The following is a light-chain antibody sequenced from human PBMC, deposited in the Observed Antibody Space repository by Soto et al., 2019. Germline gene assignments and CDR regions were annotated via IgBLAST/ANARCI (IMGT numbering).Light chain of an antibody. CDR1: QTISTW. CDR2: KAS. J-gene: IGKJ4*01. Sequence: DIQMTQSPSTLSASVGDRVTITCRASQTISTWLAWYQQKPGKAPKLLIYKASSLEGGVPSRFSGSGFGTEFNITISSLQPDDFSTYYCQQYNTYPLTFGGWTTLDIK. V-gene: IGKV1-5*03. CDR3: QQYNTYPLT.